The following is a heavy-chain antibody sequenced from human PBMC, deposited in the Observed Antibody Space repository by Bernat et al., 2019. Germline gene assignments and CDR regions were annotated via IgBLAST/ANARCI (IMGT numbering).Heavy chain of an antibody. CDR1: GFTFSSYG. CDR3: ARDLYPTVTTYYFDY. CDR2: IWYDGSNK. V-gene: IGHV3-33*01. D-gene: IGHD4-17*01. Sequence: QVQLVESGGGVVQPGRSQRLSCAASGFTFSSYGMHWVRQAPGKGLEWVAVIWYDGSNKYYADSVKGRFTISRDNSKNTLYLQMNSLRAEDTAVYYCARDLYPTVTTYYFDYWGQGTLVTVSS. J-gene: IGHJ4*02.